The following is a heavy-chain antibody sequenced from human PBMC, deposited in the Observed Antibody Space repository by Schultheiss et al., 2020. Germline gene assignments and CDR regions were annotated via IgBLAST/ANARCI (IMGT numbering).Heavy chain of an antibody. V-gene: IGHV4-34*01. Sequence: ETLSLTCAVYGGSFSGYFWTWIRQPPGKGLEWIGEINHSGSTNYNPSLKSRVTISVDTSKNQFSLKLSSVTAADTAVYYCARAHVDYYYGMDVWGQGTTVTVSS. CDR2: INHSGST. D-gene: IGHD2-21*01. J-gene: IGHJ6*02. CDR1: GGSFSGYF. CDR3: ARAHVDYYYGMDV.